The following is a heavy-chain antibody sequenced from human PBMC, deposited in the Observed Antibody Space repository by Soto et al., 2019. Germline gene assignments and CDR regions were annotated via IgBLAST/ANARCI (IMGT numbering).Heavy chain of an antibody. J-gene: IGHJ6*02. V-gene: IGHV1-8*01. CDR1: GYTFTSYD. CDR2: MNPNSGNT. D-gene: IGHD3-16*01. Sequence: ASVKVSCKASGYTFTSYDMNWVRQATGQGLEGMGWMNPNSGNTGYAQKFQGRVTMTRNTSISTAYMELSSLRSEDTAVYYCASPYYDYVWGRYGDYGMDVWGQGTTVTV. CDR3: ASPYYDYVWGRYGDYGMDV.